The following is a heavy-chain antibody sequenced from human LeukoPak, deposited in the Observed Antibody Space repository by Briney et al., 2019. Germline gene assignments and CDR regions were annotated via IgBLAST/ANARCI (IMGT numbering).Heavy chain of an antibody. CDR1: GGSFSGYY. J-gene: IGHJ1*01. CDR3: ARGPGSWPLEYFQH. Sequence: SETLSLTCAVYGGSFSGYYWSWIRQPPGKGLEWIGEINHSGSTNYNPSLKSRVTISVDTSRTQFSLKLSSVTAADTAVYYCARGPGSWPLEYFQHWGQGTLVTVSS. V-gene: IGHV4-34*01. D-gene: IGHD6-13*01. CDR2: INHSGST.